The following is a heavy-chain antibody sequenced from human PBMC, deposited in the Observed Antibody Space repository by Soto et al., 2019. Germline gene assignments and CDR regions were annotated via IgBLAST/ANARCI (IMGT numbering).Heavy chain of an antibody. J-gene: IGHJ5*02. V-gene: IGHV4-39*01. CDR2: IFYTGRT. CDR3: AGLTFRIAADSHGRINWFGP. Sequence: PSQTLSLTCTVSGGSISNPHYYWGWVRQPPGKGLEWIGDIFYTGRTYYSPSVKSRVTISVDTSKEQFSLNLTSVTAADTAVYLCAGLTFRIAADSHGRINWFGPWAQGTLVTVSS. CDR1: GGSISNPHYY. D-gene: IGHD2-21*01.